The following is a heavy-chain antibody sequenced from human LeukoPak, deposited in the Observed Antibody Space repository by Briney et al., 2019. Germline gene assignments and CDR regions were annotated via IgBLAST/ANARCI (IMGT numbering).Heavy chain of an antibody. D-gene: IGHD1-1*01. CDR2: INSDGSST. V-gene: IGHV3-74*01. Sequence: GGSLRLSCAASGFTFSSYWMHWVRQAPGKGLVWVSRINSDGSSTSYADSVKGRFTISRDNSKNTLYLQMNSLRAEDTAVYYCARAPVASWNQLDSWGQGTLVTVSS. CDR3: ARAPVASWNQLDS. CDR1: GFTFSSYW. J-gene: IGHJ4*02.